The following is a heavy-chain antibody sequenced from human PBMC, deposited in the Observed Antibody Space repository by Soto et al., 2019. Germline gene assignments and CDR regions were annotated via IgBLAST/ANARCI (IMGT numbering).Heavy chain of an antibody. CDR1: RGSFSGYY. Sequence: QVQLQQWGAGLLKPSETLSLTCAVSRGSFSGYYWSWVRQLPGKGLEWIGEIIHTGSTNYNPSLKSRVTMSIDTSKKEISLKLSSVTAADTAVYYCARVGQPPSDYWGQGTLVTVSS. CDR2: IIHTGST. D-gene: IGHD2-2*01. J-gene: IGHJ4*02. V-gene: IGHV4-34*12. CDR3: ARVGQPPSDY.